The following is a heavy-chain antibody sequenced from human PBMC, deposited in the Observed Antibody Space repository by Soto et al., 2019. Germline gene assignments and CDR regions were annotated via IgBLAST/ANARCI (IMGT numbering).Heavy chain of an antibody. CDR3: AKQDTVVVGVAVLVGGMDV. CDR2: ISFDGSEK. D-gene: IGHD2-15*01. V-gene: IGHV3-30*18. J-gene: IGHJ6*02. Sequence: QVQLVESGGGVVQPGRSLRLSCAASGFSFRSYGMHWVRQAPGKGLEWVALISFDGSEKYYGDSVKGRFTISRDNSKNTLYLEMDSLRAEDTAVYYCAKQDTVVVGVAVLVGGMDVWGQGTTVTVSS. CDR1: GFSFRSYG.